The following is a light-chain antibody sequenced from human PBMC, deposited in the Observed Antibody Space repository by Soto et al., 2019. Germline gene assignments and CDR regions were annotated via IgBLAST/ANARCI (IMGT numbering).Light chain of an antibody. CDR3: QLLNCYPIT. Sequence: TCEASQGITYYLAWSQQKPGKETKLLIYDASTLQSGVPSRFSGSGSGTACTLTISSLQAEDGKTYYSQLLNCYPITFCQVRRLDVK. J-gene: IGKJ5*01. V-gene: IGKV1-13*02. CDR2: DAS. CDR1: QGITYY.